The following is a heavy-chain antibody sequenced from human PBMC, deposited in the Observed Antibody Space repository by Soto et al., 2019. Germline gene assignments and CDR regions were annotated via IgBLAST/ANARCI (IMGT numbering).Heavy chain of an antibody. CDR2: IYYSGST. CDR3: ATRGVYSYGHDY. CDR1: GGSIISYY. D-gene: IGHD5-18*01. Sequence: SETLSLTCTVSGGSIISYYWSWILQPPWKGLEWIGYIYYSGSTNYNPSLKSRVTISVDTSKNQFSLKLSSVTAADTAVYYCATRGVYSYGHDYWGRGTLVTVSS. J-gene: IGHJ4*02. V-gene: IGHV4-59*01.